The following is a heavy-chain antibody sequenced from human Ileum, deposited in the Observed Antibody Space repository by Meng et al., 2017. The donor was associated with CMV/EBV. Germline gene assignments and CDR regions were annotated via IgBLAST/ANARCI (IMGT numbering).Heavy chain of an antibody. Sequence: GESLKISCAASGFTFSSYEMNWVRQAPGKGLEWVSYIGNSGSPIYYADSVKGRFTISRDNAKNTLHLQMNSLRAEDTGVYYCAILSGGIRPGTDFWGQGTLVTVSS. D-gene: IGHD3-16*01. CDR2: IGNSGSPI. CDR1: GFTFSSYE. CDR3: AILSGGIRPGTDF. J-gene: IGHJ4*02. V-gene: IGHV3-48*03.